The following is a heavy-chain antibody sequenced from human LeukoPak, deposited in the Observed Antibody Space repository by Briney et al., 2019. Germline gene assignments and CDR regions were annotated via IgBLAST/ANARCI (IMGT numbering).Heavy chain of an antibody. CDR1: GYTFTGDY. J-gene: IGHJ1*01. CDR3: ARGYYDSSDYEYFQH. CDR2: INPNSGGT. V-gene: IGHV1-2*02. D-gene: IGHD3-22*01. Sequence: RASVKVSCKASGYTFTGDYMHWVRQAPGQGLEWMGWINPNSGGTNYAQKFQDRVTVTRDTSISTAYMELSRLRSDDTAVYYCARGYYDSSDYEYFQHWGQGTLVTVSS.